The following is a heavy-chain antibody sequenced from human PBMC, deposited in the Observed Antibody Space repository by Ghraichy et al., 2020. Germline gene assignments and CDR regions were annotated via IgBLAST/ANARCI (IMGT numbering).Heavy chain of an antibody. CDR2: IYYSGST. D-gene: IGHD6-19*01. V-gene: IGHV4-59*01. Sequence: ETLSLTCTVSGGSISSYYWSWIRQPPGKGLEWIGYIYYSGSTNYNPSLKSRVTISLDTSKNQFSLRLSSVTAADTAVYYCARVSRMAVAGMTHFDLWGRGTLVTVSS. J-gene: IGHJ2*01. CDR1: GGSISSYY. CDR3: ARVSRMAVAGMTHFDL.